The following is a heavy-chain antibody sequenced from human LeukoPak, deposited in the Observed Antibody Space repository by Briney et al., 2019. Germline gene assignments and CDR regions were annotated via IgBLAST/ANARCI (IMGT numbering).Heavy chain of an antibody. Sequence: GVSLRLSCAASGFTFKNRAMSCARHAPRGGGEWVSSIGGSGGAIHYADSVKGRFTISRDNSKNTLFLQMTRLRADATAVYYCAKDLPGLEWFGEWGQGILVTVSS. V-gene: IGHV3-23*01. CDR3: AKDLPGLEWFGE. CDR1: GFTFKNRA. CDR2: IGGSGGAI. D-gene: IGHD3-10*01. J-gene: IGHJ4*02.